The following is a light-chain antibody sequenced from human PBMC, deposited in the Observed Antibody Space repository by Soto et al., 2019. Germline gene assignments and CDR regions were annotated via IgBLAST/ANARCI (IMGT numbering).Light chain of an antibody. CDR2: GAS. CDR1: QSVSSN. V-gene: IGKV3-15*01. CDR3: QQYNNWPPKET. J-gene: IGKJ5*01. Sequence: EIVMTQSPATLSVSPGERATLSCRASQSVSSNLAWYQQKPGQAPRLLIYGASTRATGIPARFSGSGSGTEFTLTISSLQSEDFAVYYCQQYNNWPPKETFGQGTRLVIK.